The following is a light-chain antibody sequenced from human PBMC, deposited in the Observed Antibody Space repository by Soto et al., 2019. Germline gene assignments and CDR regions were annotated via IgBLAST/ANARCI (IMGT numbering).Light chain of an antibody. CDR3: QQSYNPPPT. J-gene: IGKJ1*01. CDR1: QSISTY. CDR2: AAS. V-gene: IGKV1-39*01. Sequence: DIQMTQSPSSLSASVGDRVTITCRASQSISTYLNWYQHKPGKAPELLIYAASSLQSGVPSRFSGSGSGTDFTLTITSLQPEDFATYYCQQSYNPPPTFGQGTKVEIK.